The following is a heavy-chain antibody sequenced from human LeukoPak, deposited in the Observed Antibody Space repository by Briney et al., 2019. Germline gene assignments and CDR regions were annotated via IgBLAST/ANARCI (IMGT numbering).Heavy chain of an antibody. Sequence: ASVKVSCKASGYTFTSYDISWVRQAPGQGLEWMGWISAYNGNTNYAQKLQGRVTMTTDTSTSTAYMELRSLRSDDTAVYYCARQLSSSWFTAFDYWGQGTLVTVSS. CDR1: GYTFTSYD. CDR3: ARQLSSSWFTAFDY. CDR2: ISAYNGNT. V-gene: IGHV1-18*01. D-gene: IGHD6-13*01. J-gene: IGHJ4*02.